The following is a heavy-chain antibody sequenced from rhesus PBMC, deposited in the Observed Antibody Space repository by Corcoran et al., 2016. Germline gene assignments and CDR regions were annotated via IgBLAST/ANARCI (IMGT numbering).Heavy chain of an antibody. CDR1: GGSISSNW. D-gene: IGHD2-15*01. J-gene: IGHJ5-1*01. V-gene: IGHV4-173*01. CDR3: ARTYCSGTYCTIGYNRFDV. Sequence: LQLQESGRGLVKPSETLSLTCAVSGGSISSNWWSWIRQPPGKGLEWIGRISGSGWSTRYNPSLKSRVTMSTDTSKNQFSLRLSSVTAADTAVYYCARTYCSGTYCTIGYNRFDVWGPGVLVTVSS. CDR2: ISGSGWST.